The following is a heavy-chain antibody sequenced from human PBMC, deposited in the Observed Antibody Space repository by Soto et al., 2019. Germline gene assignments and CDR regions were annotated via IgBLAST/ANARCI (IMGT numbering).Heavy chain of an antibody. V-gene: IGHV1-46*01. CDR3: ARGITMVRGVIMGYLDY. CDR2: INPSGGST. Sequence: QVQLVQSGAEVKKPGASVKVSCKASGYTFTSYYMHWVRQAPGQGLEWMGIINPSGGSTSYAQKFQGRVTMTRDTSTSTVYMELSSLRSEDTAVYYCARGITMVRGVIMGYLDYGGQGTLVTVSS. J-gene: IGHJ4*02. CDR1: GYTFTSYY. D-gene: IGHD3-10*01.